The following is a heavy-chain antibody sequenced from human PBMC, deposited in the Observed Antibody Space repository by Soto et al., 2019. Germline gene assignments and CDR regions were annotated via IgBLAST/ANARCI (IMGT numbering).Heavy chain of an antibody. V-gene: IGHV3-23*01. CDR1: GLNFSNHA. J-gene: IGHJ4*02. Sequence: CGPLRLSCAASGLNFSNHAISRVRQAPGKGLEWVSAISGSGGSTYYADSVKGRLTISRDNSKNTLYLQMNSLIAEDTAVYYCAKDLYYYDSSGYYAGFDWGQGTLVTVSS. D-gene: IGHD3-22*01. CDR2: ISGSGGST. CDR3: AKDLYYYDSSGYYAGFD.